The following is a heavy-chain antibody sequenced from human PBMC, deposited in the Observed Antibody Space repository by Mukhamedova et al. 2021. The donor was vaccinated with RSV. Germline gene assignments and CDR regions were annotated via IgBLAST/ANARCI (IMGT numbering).Heavy chain of an antibody. CDR2: IYYSGST. J-gene: IGHJ3*02. Sequence: GKGLEWIGYIYYSGSTYYNPSLKSRVTISVDKSKNQFSLKLSSVTAADTAVYYCARGYDAFDIWGLGTEVTVSS. V-gene: IGHV4-31*02. CDR3: ARGYDAFDI. D-gene: IGHD1-1*01.